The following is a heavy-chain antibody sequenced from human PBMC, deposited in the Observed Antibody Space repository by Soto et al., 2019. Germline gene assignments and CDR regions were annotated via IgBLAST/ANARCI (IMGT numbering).Heavy chain of an antibody. J-gene: IGHJ4*02. CDR1: GYTFTGYA. CDR3: AIAVAVPADFHY. D-gene: IGHD5-12*01. CDR2: INAGNGNT. Sequence: QVQLVQSGAEEKKPGASVKVSCKASGYTFTGYAMHWVRQAPGQRLEWMGWINAGNGNTKCSQKFQGRVTIPRDTSASTAYMELSSLRSEDTAVYYCAIAVAVPADFHYWGQRTLVTVSS. V-gene: IGHV1-3*05.